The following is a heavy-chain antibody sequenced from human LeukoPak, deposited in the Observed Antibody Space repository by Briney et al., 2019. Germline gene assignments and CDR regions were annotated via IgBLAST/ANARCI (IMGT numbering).Heavy chain of an antibody. J-gene: IGHJ4*02. Sequence: GGSLRLSCAASGFTFSNYAMNWVRQAPGKGLEWVSGISGSGGSTYYADSVKGRFTISRDNSKKTLYLQMNSLRAEDTAVYYCARDLSGVAGYTYGRGIDYWGQGTLVTVSS. CDR2: ISGSGGST. CDR1: GFTFSNYA. V-gene: IGHV3-23*01. CDR3: ARDLSGVAGYTYGRGIDY. D-gene: IGHD5-18*01.